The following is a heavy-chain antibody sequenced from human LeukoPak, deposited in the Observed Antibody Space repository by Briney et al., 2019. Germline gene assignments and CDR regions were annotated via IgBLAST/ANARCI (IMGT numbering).Heavy chain of an antibody. Sequence: ASVKVSCKASGYTFTSYSISWVRQAPGQGLEWMGWINPNSGGTSYAQKFQGRVTMTTDTSITTAFMDLSSLMSDDTAVYYCATSRYDVLTGSPDSWGQGTLVTVSS. D-gene: IGHD3-9*01. CDR2: INPNSGGT. V-gene: IGHV1-2*02. CDR3: ATSRYDVLTGSPDS. CDR1: GYTFTSYS. J-gene: IGHJ4*02.